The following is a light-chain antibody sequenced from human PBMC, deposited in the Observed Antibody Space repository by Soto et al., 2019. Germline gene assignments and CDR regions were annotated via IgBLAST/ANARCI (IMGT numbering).Light chain of an antibody. V-gene: IGKV1-5*01. CDR1: QSISSW. J-gene: IGKJ2*01. CDR3: QQYNSYSYT. Sequence: DIQMTQSPSTLSAAVGDRVTIACRASQSISSWLAWYQQKPRKATKLLIYDASTLESGVPSRFSGSGSGTEFTLTITSLQPDDFATYYCQQYNSYSYTFGQGTKLEIK. CDR2: DAS.